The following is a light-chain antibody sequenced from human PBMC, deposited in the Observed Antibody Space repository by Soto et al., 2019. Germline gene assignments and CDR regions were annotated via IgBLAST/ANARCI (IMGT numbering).Light chain of an antibody. CDR3: CSYAGSSTPLI. CDR2: EVS. CDR1: SSDVGSYNL. V-gene: IGLV2-23*02. Sequence: QSVLTQPASVSGSPGQSFTISCTGTSSDVGSYNLVSWYQQHPGKAPKLMIYEVSKRPSGVSNRFSGSKSGNTASLTISGLQAEDEADYYCCSYAGSSTPLIFGTGTKLTVL. J-gene: IGLJ1*01.